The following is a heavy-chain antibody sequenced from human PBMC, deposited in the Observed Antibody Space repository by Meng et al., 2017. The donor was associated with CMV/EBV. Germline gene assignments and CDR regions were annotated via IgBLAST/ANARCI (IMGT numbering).Heavy chain of an antibody. CDR1: GFTFSSYS. V-gene: IGHV3-21*01. D-gene: IGHD3-3*01. CDR2: ISSSSSYI. Sequence: GESLKISCAASGFTFSSYSMSWVRQAPGKGLEWVSSISSSSSYIYYADSVKGRFTISRDNAKNSLYLQMNSLRAEDTAVYYCARAGVPYDSSHYYGMDVWGQGTTVTVSS. J-gene: IGHJ6*02. CDR3: ARAGVPYDSSHYYGMDV.